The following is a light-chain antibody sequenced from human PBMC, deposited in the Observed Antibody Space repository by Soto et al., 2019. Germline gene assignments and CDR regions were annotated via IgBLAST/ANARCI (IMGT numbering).Light chain of an antibody. Sequence: EIVLAQASSTLSFSPGEGATLSCRALQSVSSSYLAWYQQKPGQAPRLLIYGASSRATGIPARFSGSGSGTEFTLTISSLQSEDFAVYYCQQYNNWPPITFGQGTRLEI. CDR3: QQYNNWPPIT. CDR1: QSVSSSY. CDR2: GAS. V-gene: IGKV3-15*01. J-gene: IGKJ5*01.